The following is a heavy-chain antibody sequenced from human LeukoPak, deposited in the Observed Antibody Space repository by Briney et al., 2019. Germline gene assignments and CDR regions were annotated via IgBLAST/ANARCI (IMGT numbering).Heavy chain of an antibody. Sequence: PGRSLRLSCAASGFTFRNYGMHWVRRAPGKGLEWVATISYNGRNQYYEDSVKGRFTISRDNSEKTLYLQMNSLSTDDTAVYYCAKESGSGWSPLDSWGQGTLVTVSS. CDR2: ISYNGRNQ. CDR1: GFTFRNYG. CDR3: AKESGSGWSPLDS. V-gene: IGHV3-30*18. J-gene: IGHJ5*01. D-gene: IGHD6-19*01.